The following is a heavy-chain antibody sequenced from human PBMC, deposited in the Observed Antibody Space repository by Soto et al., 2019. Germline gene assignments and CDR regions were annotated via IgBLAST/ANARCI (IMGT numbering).Heavy chain of an antibody. D-gene: IGHD3-10*01. CDR2: IYGVDDR. CDR3: AGRHYNSSRNLGMDG. J-gene: IGHJ6*02. V-gene: IGHV2-5*02. CDR1: GFSLTATGVG. Sequence: QITLKESGPTLVKPTQTLTLTCTFSGFSLTATGVGVGWIRQLPGKALEWLALIYGVDDRRYSPSQKSRLTITLKTCRNRVVVARAEMHRQGRTAYDCAGRHYNSSRNLGMDGWGQGTEVTVSS.